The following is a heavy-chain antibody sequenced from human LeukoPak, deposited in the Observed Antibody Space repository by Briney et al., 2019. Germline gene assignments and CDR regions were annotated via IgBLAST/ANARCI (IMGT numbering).Heavy chain of an antibody. CDR2: ISHSGST. V-gene: IGHV4-39*02. Sequence: SETLSLTRTVSGGSTTNNNHYWAWIRQPPGKGLEWIGVISHSGSTYSNPSLKSRVTMSVDMSNSHFSLRLSSVTAADTAVYFCARRGYSFGYSSRPEYYYYMDVWGKGTTVTVSS. CDR3: ARRGYSFGYSSRPEYYYYMDV. CDR1: GGSTTNNNHY. J-gene: IGHJ6*03. D-gene: IGHD5-18*01.